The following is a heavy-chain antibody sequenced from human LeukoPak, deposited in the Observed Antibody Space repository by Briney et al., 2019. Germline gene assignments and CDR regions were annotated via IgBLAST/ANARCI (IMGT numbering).Heavy chain of an antibody. CDR2: FDPEDGET. J-gene: IGHJ4*02. CDR1: GYTLTELS. Sequence: ASVEVSCKVSGYTLTELSMHWVRQAPGKGLEWMGGFDPEDGETIYAQKFQGRVTMTEDTSTDTAYMELSSLRSEDTAVYYCATDAVTANLFDYWGQETLVTVSS. V-gene: IGHV1-24*01. CDR3: ATDAVTANLFDY. D-gene: IGHD2-21*02.